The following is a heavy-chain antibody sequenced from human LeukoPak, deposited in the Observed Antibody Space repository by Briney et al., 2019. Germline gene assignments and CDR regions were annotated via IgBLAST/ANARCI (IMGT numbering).Heavy chain of an antibody. D-gene: IGHD1-26*01. V-gene: IGHV3-7*01. CDR2: IKQDGSEK. CDR1: GFTFSSYW. CDR3: ARDHMGYDY. Sequence: GGSLRLSCPGSGFTFSSYWMSWVRQAPGKGLEWVANIKQDGSEKYYVDSVKGRFTISRDNAKNSLYLQMNSLRAEDTAVYYCARDHMGYDYWGQGTLVTVSS. J-gene: IGHJ4*02.